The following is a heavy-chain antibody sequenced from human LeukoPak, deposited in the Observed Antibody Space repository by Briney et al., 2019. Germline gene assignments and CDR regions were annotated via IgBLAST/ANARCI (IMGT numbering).Heavy chain of an antibody. Sequence: KPGGFLRLSCAASGFTFSDYYMSWIRQAPGKGLEWVSYISSSGSTIYYADSVKGRFTISRDNAKNSLYLQMNSLRAEDTAVYYCARELADDFWSGYYLNYFDYWGQGTLVTVSS. CDR2: ISSSGSTI. J-gene: IGHJ4*02. V-gene: IGHV3-11*04. CDR1: GFTFSDYY. D-gene: IGHD3-3*01. CDR3: ARELADDFWSGYYLNYFDY.